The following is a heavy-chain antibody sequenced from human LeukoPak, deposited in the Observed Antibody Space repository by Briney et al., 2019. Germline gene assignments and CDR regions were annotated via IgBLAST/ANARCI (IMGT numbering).Heavy chain of an antibody. CDR3: ARDRTYSSSSSLDY. Sequence: ASVKVSCKASGYTFTSYGISWVRQAPGQGLEWMGWISAYNGNTNYAQKLQGRVTMTTDTSTSTAYMELRSLRSDDTAVYYCARDRTYSSSSSLDYWGQGTLVTVSS. CDR2: ISAYNGNT. CDR1: GYTFTSYG. D-gene: IGHD6-6*01. V-gene: IGHV1-18*01. J-gene: IGHJ4*02.